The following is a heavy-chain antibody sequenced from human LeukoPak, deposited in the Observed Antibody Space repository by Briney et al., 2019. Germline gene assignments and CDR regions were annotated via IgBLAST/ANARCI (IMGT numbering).Heavy chain of an antibody. Sequence: GASVKVSCKASGYTFTNYGINWVRQAPGQGLEWMGRIIPILGIANYAQKFQGRVTITADKSTSTAYMELSSLRSEDTAVYYCARDKCSGGSCYSGYWGQGTLVTVSS. J-gene: IGHJ4*02. D-gene: IGHD2-15*01. CDR1: GYTFTNYG. V-gene: IGHV1-69*04. CDR3: ARDKCSGGSCYSGY. CDR2: IIPILGIA.